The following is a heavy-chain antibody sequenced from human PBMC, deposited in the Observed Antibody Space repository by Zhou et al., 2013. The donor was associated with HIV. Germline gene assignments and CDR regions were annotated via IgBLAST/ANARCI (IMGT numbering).Heavy chain of an antibody. Sequence: VQLQQRGAGLLKPSETLSLTCAVYGGSFSDYSWTWIRQPPGKGLEWIGEINHSGIANYNPSLKSRVIISVDTSKKWFSLKMTSVTAADTSLYYCARGGTTVETGTWLDPWGQGILVTVSS. CDR2: INHSGIA. J-gene: IGHJ5*02. D-gene: IGHD4-4*01. CDR1: GGSFSDYS. CDR3: ARGGTTVETGTWLDP. V-gene: IGHV4-34*02.